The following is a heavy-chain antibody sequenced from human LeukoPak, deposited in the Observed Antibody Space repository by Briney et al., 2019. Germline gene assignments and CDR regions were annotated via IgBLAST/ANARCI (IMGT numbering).Heavy chain of an antibody. CDR3: ARSRSQLLFLGWFDP. D-gene: IGHD2-2*01. J-gene: IGHJ5*02. CDR1: GSSISSYY. V-gene: IGHV4-59*01. CDR2: IYYSGST. Sequence: PETLSLTCTVSGSSISSYYWSWIRQPPGKGLEWIGYIYYSGSTNYNPSLKSRVTISVDTSKNQFSLKLSSVTAADTAVYYCARSRSQLLFLGWFDPWGQGTLVAVSS.